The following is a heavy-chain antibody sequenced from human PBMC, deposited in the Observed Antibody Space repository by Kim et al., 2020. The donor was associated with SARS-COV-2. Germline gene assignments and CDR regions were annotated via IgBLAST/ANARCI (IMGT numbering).Heavy chain of an antibody. V-gene: IGHV4-61*01. CDR1: GGSVSTTSYF. D-gene: IGHD3-3*01. Sequence: SETLSLTCTVSGGSVSTTSYFWSWIRQPPGKALEWIGYVYYNGRTTYNPSLKSRVSISVDTSKNQFSLKLNSVTAGDTAVYYCARTITIPHWFDPWGQGTLVTVSS. J-gene: IGHJ5*02. CDR3: ARTITIPHWFDP. CDR2: VYYNGRT.